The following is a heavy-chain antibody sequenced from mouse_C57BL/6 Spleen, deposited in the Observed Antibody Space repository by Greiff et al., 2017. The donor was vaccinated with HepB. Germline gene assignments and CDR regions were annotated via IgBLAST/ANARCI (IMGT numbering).Heavy chain of an antibody. CDR2: INPNNGGT. CDR3: ARGLLRSLMDY. D-gene: IGHD1-1*01. V-gene: IGHV1-26*01. CDR1: GYTFTDYY. J-gene: IGHJ4*01. Sequence: VQLQQSGPELVKPGASVKISCKASGYTFTDYYMNWVKQSHGKSLEWIGDINPNNGGTSYNQKFKGKATLTVDKSSSTAYMELRSLTSEDSAVYYCARGLLRSLMDYWGQGTSVTVSS.